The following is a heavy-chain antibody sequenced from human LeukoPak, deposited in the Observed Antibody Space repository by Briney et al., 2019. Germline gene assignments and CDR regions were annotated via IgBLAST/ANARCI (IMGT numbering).Heavy chain of an antibody. Sequence: PGGSLRLSCAASGFTFSDYYMSWIRQAPGKGLEWVSYITNSGSRMYYTDSVKGRFTISRDNAKKSLYLQMNSLRAEVTAVYYCTKEGGDYYDSSGYLDYWGRGTLVTVSS. J-gene: IGHJ4*02. CDR2: ITNSGSRM. D-gene: IGHD3-22*01. CDR3: TKEGGDYYDSSGYLDY. CDR1: GFTFSDYY. V-gene: IGHV3-11*04.